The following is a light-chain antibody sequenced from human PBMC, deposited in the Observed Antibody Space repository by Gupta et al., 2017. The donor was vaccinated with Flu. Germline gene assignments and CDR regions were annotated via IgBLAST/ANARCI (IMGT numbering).Light chain of an antibody. J-gene: IGKJ1*01. Sequence: LLASVGERETITCLESQGMRNDLGWYQKNKGIESKISIYEEYSGKRGVTSRCRGSGGGTDLTMTISSRENEEFANDYWRQEDGYPRTFGQGTKLEIK. V-gene: IGKV1-6*01. CDR1: QGMRND. CDR2: EEY. CDR3: RQEDGYPRT.